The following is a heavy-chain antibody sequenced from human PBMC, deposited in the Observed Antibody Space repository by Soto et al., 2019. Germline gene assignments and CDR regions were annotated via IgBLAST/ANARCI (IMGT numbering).Heavy chain of an antibody. J-gene: IGHJ6*02. D-gene: IGHD6-13*01. Sequence: ASVKVSCKASGYTFTSYGISWLRQAPGQGLEWMGRISAYNGNTNYAQKLQGRVTMTTDTSTSTAYMELRSLRSDDTAVYYCARDVRIAAAAMGYYYYGMDVWGQGTTVTVSS. CDR3: ARDVRIAAAAMGYYYYGMDV. CDR2: ISAYNGNT. V-gene: IGHV1-18*01. CDR1: GYTFTSYG.